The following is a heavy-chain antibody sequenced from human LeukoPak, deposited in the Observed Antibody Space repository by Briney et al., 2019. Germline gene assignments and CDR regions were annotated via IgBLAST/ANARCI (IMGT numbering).Heavy chain of an antibody. V-gene: IGHV1-2*02. J-gene: IGHJ3*02. CDR1: GYTFTGYY. CDR3: ARGYCSGGSCYLGAFDI. D-gene: IGHD2-15*01. CDR2: INPNSGGT. Sequence: GASVKVSCXASGYTFTGYYMHWVRQAPGQGLEWMGWINPNSGGTNYAQKFQGRVTMTRDTSISTAYMELSRLRSDDTAVYYCARGYCSGGSCYLGAFDIWGQGTMVTVSS.